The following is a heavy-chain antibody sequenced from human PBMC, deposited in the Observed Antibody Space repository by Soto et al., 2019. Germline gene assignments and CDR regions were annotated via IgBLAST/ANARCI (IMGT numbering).Heavy chain of an antibody. D-gene: IGHD3-3*01. V-gene: IGHV4-59*01. CDR1: GGSISSYY. CDR3: ARGDTIFGVTLGGMDV. Sequence: PSETLSLTCTVSGGSISSYYWSWIRQPPGKGLEWIGYIYYSGSTNYNPSLKSRVTISVDTSKNQFSLKLSSVTAADTAVYYCARGDTIFGVTLGGMDVWGQGTTVTVSS. CDR2: IYYSGST. J-gene: IGHJ6*02.